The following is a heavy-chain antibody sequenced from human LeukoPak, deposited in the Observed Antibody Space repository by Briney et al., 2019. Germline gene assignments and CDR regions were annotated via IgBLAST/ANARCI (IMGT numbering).Heavy chain of an antibody. D-gene: IGHD3-22*01. CDR1: GGSISGYS. CDR3: ARAVFYFDSTGYYFDS. J-gene: IGHJ4*02. V-gene: IGHV4-59*01. CDR2: IYYSGDT. Sequence: SETLSLTCTVSGGSISGYSWSWIRQSPGGELEWIGYIYYSGDTAYNPSLRSRVTLSVDTSKNQFSLKLSSATAADTAVYYCARAVFYFDSTGYYFDSWGQGTPVTVSS.